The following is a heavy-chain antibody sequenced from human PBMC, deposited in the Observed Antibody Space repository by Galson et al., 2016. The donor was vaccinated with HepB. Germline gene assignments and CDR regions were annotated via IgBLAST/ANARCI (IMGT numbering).Heavy chain of an antibody. CDR1: GGSISSGGHY. D-gene: IGHD2-15*01. CDR3: ARMDSDLGRSYCFDY. V-gene: IGHV4-31*03. J-gene: IGHJ4*02. CDR2: IYASGST. Sequence: TLSLTCNVSGGSISSGGHYWNWIRQHPGKALEWIGYIYASGSTDYNPSPKSRVTISVDTSKNQFSLRLSSVTAADTAVYYCARMDSDLGRSYCFDYWGQGTLVTVSS.